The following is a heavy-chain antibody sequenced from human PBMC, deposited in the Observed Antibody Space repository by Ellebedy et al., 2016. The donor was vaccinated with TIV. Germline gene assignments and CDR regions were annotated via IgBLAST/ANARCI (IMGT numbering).Heavy chain of an antibody. D-gene: IGHD3-3*01. CDR2: IHPSGST. J-gene: IGHJ2*01. V-gene: IGHV4-34*01. CDR1: GASFSDYY. Sequence: MPSETLSLTCTVYGASFSDYYWTWIRQPPGRGLEWIGEIHPSGSTTYNSSLQSRVAMSVDTSKSHFSLKLSSVTAADTAVYFCARAPYDVYRYFHLWGRGTLVAVSS. CDR3: ARAPYDVYRYFHL.